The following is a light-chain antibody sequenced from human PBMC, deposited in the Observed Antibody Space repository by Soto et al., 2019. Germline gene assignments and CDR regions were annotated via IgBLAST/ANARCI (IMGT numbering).Light chain of an antibody. V-gene: IGLV2-14*01. J-gene: IGLJ1*01. CDR2: DIN. CDR1: SSDVGNYIF. CDR3: VSYTTRASYV. Sequence: QSALTQPASVSGSPGQSLTISCTGTSSDVGNYIFVSWYRQHPGKSPKLMIYDINNRPSGVSNRFSGSKSGNTASLTISGLQAEDEADYYCVSYTTRASYVFGTGTKLTVL.